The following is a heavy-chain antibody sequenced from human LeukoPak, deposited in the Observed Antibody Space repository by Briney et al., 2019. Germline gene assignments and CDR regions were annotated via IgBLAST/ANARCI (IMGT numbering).Heavy chain of an antibody. Sequence: SETLSLTCAVYGGSFSGYYWSWIRQPAGKGLEWIGRIYTSGSTNYNPSLKSRVTMSVDTSKNQFSLKLSSVTAADTAVYYCAREYYYDSSGYLSLDYWGQGTLVTVSS. D-gene: IGHD3-22*01. V-gene: IGHV4-59*10. J-gene: IGHJ4*02. CDR2: IYTSGST. CDR3: AREYYYDSSGYLSLDY. CDR1: GGSFSGYY.